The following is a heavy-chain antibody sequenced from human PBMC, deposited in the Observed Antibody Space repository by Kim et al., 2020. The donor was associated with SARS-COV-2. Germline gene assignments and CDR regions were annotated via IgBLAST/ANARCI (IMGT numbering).Heavy chain of an antibody. V-gene: IGHV6-1*01. CDR3: ARDHQYSVDY. J-gene: IGHJ4*02. CDR1: GDNVSGDSVA. CDR2: TYYRSKWYN. Sequence: SQTLSLTCVISGDNVSGDSVAWNWIRQPPSRGLEWLGRTYYRSKWYNDYAVSVKGRITISPDTSKNQFSLLVNSVTPEDTAVYYCARDHQYSVDYWGQGTLVTVSS. D-gene: IGHD4-4*01.